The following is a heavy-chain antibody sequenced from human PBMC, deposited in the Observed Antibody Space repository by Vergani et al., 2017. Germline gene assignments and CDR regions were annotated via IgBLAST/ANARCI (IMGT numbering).Heavy chain of an antibody. CDR3: ARGRIQLWKALFDY. CDR1: GDSISSSSYY. Sequence: QLQLQESGPGLVKPSETLSLTCTVSGDSISSSSYYWGWIRQPPGKGLEWIGEINHSGSTNYNPSLKSRVTISVDTSKNQFSLKLSSVTAADTAVYYCARGRIQLWKALFDYWGQGTLVTVSS. J-gene: IGHJ4*02. D-gene: IGHD5-18*01. V-gene: IGHV4-39*07. CDR2: INHSGST.